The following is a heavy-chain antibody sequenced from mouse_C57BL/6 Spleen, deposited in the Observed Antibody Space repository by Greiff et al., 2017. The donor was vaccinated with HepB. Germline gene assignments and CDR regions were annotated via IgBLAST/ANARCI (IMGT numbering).Heavy chain of an antibody. V-gene: IGHV1-50*01. CDR3: ARGDTTVVAKGYFDY. D-gene: IGHD1-1*01. CDR2: IDPSDSYT. CDR1: GYTFTSYW. Sequence: VQLQQPGAELVKPGASVKLSCKASGYTFTSYWMQWVKQRPGQGLEWIGEIDPSDSYTNYNQKFKGKATLTVDTSSSTAYMQLSSLTSEDSAVYYCARGDTTVVAKGYFDYWGQGTTLTVSS. J-gene: IGHJ2*01.